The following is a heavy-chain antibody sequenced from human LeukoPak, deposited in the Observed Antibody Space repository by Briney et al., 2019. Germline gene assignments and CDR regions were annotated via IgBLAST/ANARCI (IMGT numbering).Heavy chain of an antibody. CDR1: GYTLTELS. D-gene: IGHD6-19*01. CDR3: ARDRYSSGWTGTLNY. J-gene: IGHJ4*02. V-gene: IGHV1-24*01. Sequence: ASVKVSCKVSGYTLTELSMHWVRQAPGKGLEWMGGFDPEDGETIYAQKFQGRVTMTEDTSTDTAYMELNSLRVEDTAMYYCARDRYSSGWTGTLNYWGQGTLVTVSS. CDR2: FDPEDGET.